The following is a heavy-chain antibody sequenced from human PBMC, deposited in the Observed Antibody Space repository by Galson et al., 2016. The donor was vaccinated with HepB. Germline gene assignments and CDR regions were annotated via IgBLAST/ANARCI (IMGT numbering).Heavy chain of an antibody. CDR3: VRGDPKSHWTPPTGI. CDR1: GYTFTDYY. CDR2: MNTNTGGT. V-gene: IGHV1-2*02. J-gene: IGHJ4*02. Sequence: SVKVSCKASGYTFTDYYIHWVRQAPGQGLEWMGWMNTNTGGTNYAQKFEDRVSMTRHTSINTAHMELRSLKSVDTAVYYCVRGDPKSHWTPPTGIWGQGTLVTVSS. D-gene: IGHD1-1*01.